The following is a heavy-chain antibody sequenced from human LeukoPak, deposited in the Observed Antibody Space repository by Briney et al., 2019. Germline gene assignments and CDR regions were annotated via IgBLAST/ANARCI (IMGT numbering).Heavy chain of an antibody. V-gene: IGHV4-34*01. Sequence: GSLRLSCAASGFTFSNHGMNWVRQPPGKGLEWIGEINHSGSTNYNPSLKSRVTISVDTSKNQFSLKLSSVTAADTAVYYCAREGYYYYYMDVWGKGTTVTVSS. CDR2: INHSGST. CDR3: AREGYYYYYMDV. CDR1: GFTFSNHG. J-gene: IGHJ6*03.